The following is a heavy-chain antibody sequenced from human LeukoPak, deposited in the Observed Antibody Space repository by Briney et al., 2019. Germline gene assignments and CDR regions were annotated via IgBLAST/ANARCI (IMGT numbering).Heavy chain of an antibody. J-gene: IGHJ4*02. Sequence: ASVKVSCKASGYTFTSYGISWVRQAPGQGLEWMGGIIPIFGTANYAQKFQGRVAITTDESTSTAYMELSSLRSEDTAVYYCARLGYCSSTSCYSDYWGQGTLVTVSS. CDR2: IIPIFGTA. CDR3: ARLGYCSSTSCYSDY. V-gene: IGHV1-69*05. CDR1: GYTFTSYG. D-gene: IGHD2-2*02.